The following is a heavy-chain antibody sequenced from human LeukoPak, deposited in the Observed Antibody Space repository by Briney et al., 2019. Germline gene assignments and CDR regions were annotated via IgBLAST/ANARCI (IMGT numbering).Heavy chain of an antibody. CDR2: IKHDGSEE. CDR1: GFILSGYF. J-gene: IGHJ4*02. V-gene: IGHV3-7*01. D-gene: IGHD3-3*01. Sequence: GGSLRLSCAASGFILSGYFMSWVRQAPGKGLEWVASIKHDGSEEYYVDSVRGRFTISRDNTKSSLYLQMSSLRAEDTAVYYCATDRGWRTSGYYLYYFESWGQGTLVTVSS. CDR3: ATDRGWRTSGYYLYYFES.